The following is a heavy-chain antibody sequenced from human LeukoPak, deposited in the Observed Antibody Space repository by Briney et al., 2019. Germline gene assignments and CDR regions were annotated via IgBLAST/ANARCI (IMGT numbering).Heavy chain of an antibody. D-gene: IGHD5-12*01. Sequence: KVSCKASGYTFTGYWIGWVRQMPGRGLEWMGIIYPGDSDTRYSPSFQGQVTISADKSISTAYLQWSSLKASDTAMYYCAKQQAWHFDSWGQGTLVTVSS. V-gene: IGHV5-51*01. CDR1: GYTFTGYW. CDR3: AKQQAWHFDS. CDR2: IYPGDSDT. J-gene: IGHJ4*02.